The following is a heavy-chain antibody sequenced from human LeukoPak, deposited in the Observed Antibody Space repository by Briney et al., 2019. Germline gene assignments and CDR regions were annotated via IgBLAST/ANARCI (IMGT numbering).Heavy chain of an antibody. V-gene: IGHV1-3*01. CDR2: INAGNGNT. D-gene: IGHD3-10*01. J-gene: IGHJ4*02. CDR1: GYTFTSYA. CDR3: ARDEDLWFGESYFDY. Sequence: GASVKVSCKASGYTFTSYAMHWVRQAPGQRLEWMGWINAGNGNTKYSQKFQGRVTITRDTSASTAYMVLSSLRSEDTAVYYCARDEDLWFGESYFDYWGQGTLVTVSS.